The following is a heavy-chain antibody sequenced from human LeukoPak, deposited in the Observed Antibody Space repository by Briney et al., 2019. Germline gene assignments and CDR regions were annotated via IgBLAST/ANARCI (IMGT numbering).Heavy chain of an antibody. V-gene: IGHV3-23*01. J-gene: IGHJ5*02. D-gene: IGHD1-26*01. CDR1: GFSFSDYA. Sequence: GGSLRLSCVASGFSFSDYAMTWVRQAPGKGLEWVSGISATSGSTFYADSVEGRFTIFRDNSENTLYLQMNSLRVEDTAVYYCAKDPRGVGARGSWGQGTLVAVSS. CDR2: ISATSGST. CDR3: AKDPRGVGARGS.